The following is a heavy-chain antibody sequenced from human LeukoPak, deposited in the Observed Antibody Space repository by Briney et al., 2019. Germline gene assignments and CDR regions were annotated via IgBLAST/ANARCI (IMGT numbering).Heavy chain of an antibody. V-gene: IGHV1-69*13. CDR3: ARDPSHLWFGDLLSGWFDP. CDR2: IIPISTTP. D-gene: IGHD3-10*01. CDR1: GGTFSHFG. J-gene: IGHJ5*02. Sequence: SVKISCKASGGTFSHFGISWVRQAPGQGLEWMGGIIPISTTPNYAQKFQGRVTITADESTSTAYMELSSLRSDDTAVYFCARDPSHLWFGDLLSGWFDPWGQGTLVTVSS.